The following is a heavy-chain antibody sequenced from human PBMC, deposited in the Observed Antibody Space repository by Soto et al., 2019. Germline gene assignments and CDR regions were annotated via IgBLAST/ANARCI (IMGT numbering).Heavy chain of an antibody. CDR2: ISYDGSNK. CDR3: LNWYSSS. CDR1: GFTFSSYA. J-gene: IGHJ4*02. V-gene: IGHV3-30-3*01. D-gene: IGHD6-13*01. Sequence: QVQLVESGGGVVQPERSLRLSCAASGFTFSSYAMHWVRQAPGKGLEWVAVISYDGSNKYYADSVKGRFTISRDNSKNTLYLQMNSLRAEDTAVYYCLNWYSSSWGQGTLVTVSS.